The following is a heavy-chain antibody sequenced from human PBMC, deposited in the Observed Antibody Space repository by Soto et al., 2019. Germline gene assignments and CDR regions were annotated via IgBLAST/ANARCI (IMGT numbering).Heavy chain of an antibody. CDR1: GGSFSGYY. CDR3: ARRSMITFGGVIAGFDY. D-gene: IGHD3-16*02. V-gene: IGHV4-34*01. Sequence: QVQLQQWGAGLLKPSETLSLTCAVYGGSFSGYYWSWIRQPPGKGLEWIGEINHSGSTNYNPSLKSRVPISVDTSKNQFSLKLSSVTAADTAVYYCARRSMITFGGVIAGFDYWGQGTLVTVSS. J-gene: IGHJ4*02. CDR2: INHSGST.